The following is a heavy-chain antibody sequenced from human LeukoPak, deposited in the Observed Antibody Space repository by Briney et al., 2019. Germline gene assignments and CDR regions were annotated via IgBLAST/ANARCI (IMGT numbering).Heavy chain of an antibody. CDR3: ARALGRVEDYFDY. V-gene: IGHV3-7*01. D-gene: IGHD2-15*01. Sequence: GGSLRLSCAASGFTFSSYWMSWVRQAPGKGLEWVANIKQDGSEKYYVDSVKGRFTISRDNAKNSLFLQMNSLRAEDTAVYYCARALGRVEDYFDYWGQGTLVIVSS. J-gene: IGHJ4*02. CDR1: GFTFSSYW. CDR2: IKQDGSEK.